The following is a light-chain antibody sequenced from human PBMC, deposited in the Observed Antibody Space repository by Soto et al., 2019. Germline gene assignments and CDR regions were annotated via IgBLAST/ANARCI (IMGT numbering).Light chain of an antibody. Sequence: QSALTQPPSVSGAPGQRVTISCTGSSSNIGAGYDVHWYQQLPRTAPKLLIYGNSNRPSGVPDRLSGSKSGTSASLAITGLQAEDEADYYCQSYDSSLSGDVVFGGGTKVTVL. CDR3: QSYDSSLSGDVV. CDR2: GNS. J-gene: IGLJ2*01. V-gene: IGLV1-40*01. CDR1: SSNIGAGYD.